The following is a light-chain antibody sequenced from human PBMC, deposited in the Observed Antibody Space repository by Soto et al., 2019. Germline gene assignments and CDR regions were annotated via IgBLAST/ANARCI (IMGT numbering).Light chain of an antibody. CDR3: QRYDTSTFT. CDR2: GAS. V-gene: IGKV3-20*01. J-gene: IGKJ5*01. Sequence: ESVLTQSPGTLSLSPGERATLSCRASQSVNSIYLTWFQQKPGQAPRLLIYGASSRAAGIPDRFSVSGSGTDFTLTISRLVPEDCAVYYYQRYDTSTFTFGRGTRLEIK. CDR1: QSVNSIY.